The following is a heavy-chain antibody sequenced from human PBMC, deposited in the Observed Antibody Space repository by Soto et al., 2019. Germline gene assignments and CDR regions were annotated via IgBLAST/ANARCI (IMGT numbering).Heavy chain of an antibody. D-gene: IGHD6-13*01. V-gene: IGHV3-30*18. Sequence: GGSLRLSCAASGFTFSSYGMHWVRQSPAKGLEWVAVISYDGSNKYYADSVKGRFTISRDNSKNTLYLQMNSLRAEDTAVYYCAKGVGYDSSSWPFDYWGQGTLVTV. CDR1: GFTFSSYG. J-gene: IGHJ4*02. CDR3: AKGVGYDSSSWPFDY. CDR2: ISYDGSNK.